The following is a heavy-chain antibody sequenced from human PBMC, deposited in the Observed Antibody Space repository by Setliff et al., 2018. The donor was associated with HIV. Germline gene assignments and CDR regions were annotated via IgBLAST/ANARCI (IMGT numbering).Heavy chain of an antibody. Sequence: PGGSLRLSCAASGFTFDDYTMHWVRQAPGKGLEWVSIISWDGGNTYYADSVKGRFNISRDNSKNSLYLQMNSLRTEDTALYYCVKNIGGYSSSSVFDYWGQGTLVTVSS. CDR1: GFTFDDYT. J-gene: IGHJ4*02. CDR3: VKNIGGYSSSSVFDY. V-gene: IGHV3-43*01. CDR2: ISWDGGNT. D-gene: IGHD6-6*01.